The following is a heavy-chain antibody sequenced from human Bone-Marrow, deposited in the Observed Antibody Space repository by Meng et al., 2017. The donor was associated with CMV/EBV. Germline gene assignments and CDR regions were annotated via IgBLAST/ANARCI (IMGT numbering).Heavy chain of an antibody. Sequence: GGSLRLSCAASGFTFSSYAMHWVRQAPGKGLEYVSAISSNGGSTYYADSVKGRFTISRDNSKNTLYLQMNSLRAEDTAVYYCAKEESYSGSYSWGQGTLVTVSS. CDR1: GFTFSSYA. CDR3: AKEESYSGSYS. J-gene: IGHJ4*02. V-gene: IGHV3-64*02. CDR2: ISSNGGST. D-gene: IGHD1-26*01.